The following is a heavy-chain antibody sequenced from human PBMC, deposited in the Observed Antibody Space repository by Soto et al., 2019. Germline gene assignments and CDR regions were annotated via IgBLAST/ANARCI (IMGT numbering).Heavy chain of an antibody. D-gene: IGHD6-6*01. CDR1: GGSMSSGSDY. CDR2: FYHSGTI. J-gene: IGHJ5*02. V-gene: IGHV4-39*01. CDR3: ARSWGSSGRDNWFDP. Sequence: QLQLQESGPGLVKPSETLSLTCTVSGGSMSSGSDYWGWIRQSPGKGLECIGTFYHSGTIYYNPSLKSRVSVSVETSKAQLSVKLTFVTAADTAVYYCARSWGSSGRDNWFDPWGHGTLVTVSS.